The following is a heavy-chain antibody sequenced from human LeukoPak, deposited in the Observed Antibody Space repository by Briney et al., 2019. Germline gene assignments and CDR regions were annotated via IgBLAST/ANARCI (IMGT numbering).Heavy chain of an antibody. V-gene: IGHV2-5*02. CDR1: GFSLTTSGVG. CDR2: IYWDDDV. CDR3: AHRVRLEWIGADAFDF. Sequence: SGATLVKPTQTLTLTCSCCGFSLTTSGVGVGWIRQPPGKALEWLTLIYWDDDVRSSPSLKNRLTITKDTSKNQVVLTMTNMDPGDTGTYYCAHRVRLEWIGADAFDFWGQGTMVTVSS. J-gene: IGHJ3*01. D-gene: IGHD3-3*01.